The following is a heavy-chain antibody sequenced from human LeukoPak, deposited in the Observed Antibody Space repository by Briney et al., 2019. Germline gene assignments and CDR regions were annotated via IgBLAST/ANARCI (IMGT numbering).Heavy chain of an antibody. CDR3: AAEIAVASGIVLDP. D-gene: IGHD6-19*01. J-gene: IGHJ5*02. CDR1: GFTFTSST. V-gene: IGHV1-58*02. Sequence: SVKVSCKASGFTFTSSTMQWVRQARGQRLEWIGWIVVGSGNTNYAQKFQERVTITRDMSTSTAYMELSSLRSEDTAVYYCAAEIAVASGIVLDPWGQGTLVTVSS. CDR2: IVVGSGNT.